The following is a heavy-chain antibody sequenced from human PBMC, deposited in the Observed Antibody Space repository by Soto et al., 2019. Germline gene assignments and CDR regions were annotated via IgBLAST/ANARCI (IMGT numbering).Heavy chain of an antibody. J-gene: IGHJ6*02. CDR3: ARIDYSKPYYGLDV. CDR1: GFKFDDYA. D-gene: IGHD4-4*01. V-gene: IGHV3-53*01. Sequence: PGGSLRLSCTASGFKFDDYAMHWVRQAPGKGLEWVSVIYSGGSTYYADSVKGRFTISRDNSKNTLYLQMNSLRAEDTAVYYCARIDYSKPYYGLDVWGQGTTVTVSS. CDR2: IYSGGST.